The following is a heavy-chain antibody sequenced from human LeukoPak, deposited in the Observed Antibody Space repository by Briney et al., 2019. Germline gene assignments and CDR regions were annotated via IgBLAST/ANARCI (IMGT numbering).Heavy chain of an antibody. CDR1: GYTFTNYY. Sequence: ASVKVSCKASGYTFTNYYMHWVPQAPGQGLEWMGIINPTGGSTSYAQKFQGRVTMTRDTSTSTVYMELSSLRSEDTAVYYCARDELLGYYSSGWQTIPDYWGQGTLVTVSS. J-gene: IGHJ4*02. V-gene: IGHV1-46*03. CDR3: ARDELLGYYSSGWQTIPDY. CDR2: INPTGGST. D-gene: IGHD6-19*01.